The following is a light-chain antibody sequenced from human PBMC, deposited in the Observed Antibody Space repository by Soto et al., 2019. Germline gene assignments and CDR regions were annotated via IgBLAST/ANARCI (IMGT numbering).Light chain of an antibody. CDR1: RTINTY. CDR2: GAS. CDR3: QQTYSDSS. V-gene: IGKV1-39*01. J-gene: IGKJ4*01. Sequence: DVRMTQSPSSLSASVGDTITITCRASRTINTYLNWFQQKPGEPPRLLIYGASTLHDGVPSRFSGSGSWADFTLTISGLQPEDFASYHCQQTYSDSSFGGGTKV.